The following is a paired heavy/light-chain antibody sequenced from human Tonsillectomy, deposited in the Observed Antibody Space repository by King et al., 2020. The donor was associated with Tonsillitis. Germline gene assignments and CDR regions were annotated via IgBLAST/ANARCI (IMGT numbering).Light chain of an antibody. V-gene: IGLV3-1*01. Sequence: SYELTQPPSVSVSPGQTASVTCFGNNLRNQFVSWYQQKPGQSPMLLIYKDTKRPSGIPERFSGSNSGTRATLTISGTQAMDEADYYCQTWDSATDGVFGTGTKVTVL. CDR2: KDT. CDR1: NLRNQF. CDR3: QTWDSATDGV. J-gene: IGLJ1*01.
Heavy chain of an antibody. V-gene: IGHV3-7*04. CDR1: GFTFSRYW. CDR2: IRGDGGVK. D-gene: IGHD3-22*01. CDR3: ARDRNYYDNSAYYDAFDF. Sequence: DVQLVESGGGLVQPGGSLRLSCVASGFTFSRYWMTWVRQAPGKGLEWVANIRGDGGVKYSVDSVEGRFTISRDNAKNSLYLQVNSLRAEDTAVYFCARDRNYYDNSAYYDAFDFWGQGTMVAVSS. J-gene: IGHJ3*01.